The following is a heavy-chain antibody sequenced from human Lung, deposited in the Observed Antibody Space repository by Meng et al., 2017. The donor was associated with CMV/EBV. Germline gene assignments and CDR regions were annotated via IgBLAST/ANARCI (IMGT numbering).Heavy chain of an antibody. CDR1: GFSFDDHA. CDR2: ISWNSGNI. CDR3: VRERNYGVYWGSDY. D-gene: IGHD4-17*01. J-gene: IGHJ4*02. V-gene: IGHV3-9*01. Sequence: GGSLRLSCAASGFSFDDHAMHWVRQAPGKGLEWVSGISWNSGNIGYADSVKGRFTISRDNAKNSLYLQMDNLRTEDTALYYCVRERNYGVYWGSDYWRQGTLVTFSS.